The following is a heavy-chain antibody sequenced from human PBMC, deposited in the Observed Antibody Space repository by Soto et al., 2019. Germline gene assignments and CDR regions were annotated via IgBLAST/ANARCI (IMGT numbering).Heavy chain of an antibody. J-gene: IGHJ1*01. CDR2: IHSEGST. CDR1: GFSVSDNC. CDR3: GSDMIRGIISG. D-gene: IGHD3-10*01. Sequence: EVQLVETGGGLILPGGSLRLSCAVSGFSVSDNCMTWVRQAPGKGLEWVSGIHSEGSTNYADSVKGRFTVSRDTSKSMLYLQMNSLRVEDTAMYYCGSDMIRGIISGWGQGTFVAVSS. V-gene: IGHV3-53*02.